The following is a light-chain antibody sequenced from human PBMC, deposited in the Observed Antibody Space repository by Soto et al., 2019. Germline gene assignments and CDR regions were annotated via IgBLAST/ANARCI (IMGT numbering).Light chain of an antibody. Sequence: ALTQPASVSGSPGQSITISCAGTSSDVGAHNYVSWYQQYPGKVPKVLIDNVSNRPSGVSNRFSGSKSGNRAYLTISGLQAEDEADYFCTSSTSDSLYVFGTGTKVTVL. CDR1: SSDVGAHNY. V-gene: IGLV2-14*03. J-gene: IGLJ1*01. CDR3: TSSTSDSLYV. CDR2: NVS.